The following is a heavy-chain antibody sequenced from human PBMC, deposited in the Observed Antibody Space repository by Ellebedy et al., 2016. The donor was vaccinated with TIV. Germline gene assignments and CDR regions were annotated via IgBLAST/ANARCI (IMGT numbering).Heavy chain of an antibody. Sequence: MPSETLSLTCTVSGGSISSYYWSWIRQPPGKGLEWIGLIYYSGDTYYNPSLKSRVTMSVDTSENQFSLKLSSVTAADTAVYYCARTTLTRYIAFDFWGQGTLVTVSS. D-gene: IGHD3-9*01. CDR1: GGSISSYY. J-gene: IGHJ4*02. V-gene: IGHV4-59*08. CDR2: IYYSGDT. CDR3: ARTTLTRYIAFDF.